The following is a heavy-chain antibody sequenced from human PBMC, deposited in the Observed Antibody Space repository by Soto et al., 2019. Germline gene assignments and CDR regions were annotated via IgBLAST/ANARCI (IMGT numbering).Heavy chain of an antibody. V-gene: IGHV3-23*01. CDR2: ISGGGGST. CDR3: AKDYGYYDFWSGYSNYYYGMDV. J-gene: IGHJ6*02. Sequence: GGSLRLSCAASGFPFSTYAMSWVRQAPGKGLEWVSAISGGGGSTYYADSVRGRFTISRDNSKNTLYLQMNSLRAEDTAVYYCAKDYGYYDFWSGYSNYYYGMDVWGQGTTVTVSS. CDR1: GFPFSTYA. D-gene: IGHD3-3*01.